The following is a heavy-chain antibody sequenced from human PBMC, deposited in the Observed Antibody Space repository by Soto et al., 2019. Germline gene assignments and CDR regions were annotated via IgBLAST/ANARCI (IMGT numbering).Heavy chain of an antibody. D-gene: IGHD1-26*01. CDR2: IIPIFGTA. CDR3: ARARRYSGSYPDYFDY. Sequence: ASVKVSCKASGGTFSSYAISWVRQAPGQGLEWMGGIIPIFGTANYAQKFQGRVTITADESTSTAYMELSSLRSEDTAVYYCARARRYSGSYPDYFDYWGQGTLVTVSS. J-gene: IGHJ4*02. V-gene: IGHV1-69*13. CDR1: GGTFSSYA.